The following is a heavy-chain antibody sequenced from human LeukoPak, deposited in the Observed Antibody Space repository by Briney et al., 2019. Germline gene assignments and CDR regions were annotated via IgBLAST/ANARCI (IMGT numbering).Heavy chain of an antibody. CDR2: ISAYNGNT. J-gene: IGHJ6*02. Sequence: AASVKVSCKASGYTFTSYGISWVRQAPGQGLEWMGWISAYNGNTNYAQKLQGRVTMTTDTSTSTAYMELRSLRSDDTAVYYCARDPCGVARVGATPTCYYYYGMDVWGQGTTVTVSS. D-gene: IGHD1-26*01. V-gene: IGHV1-18*01. CDR1: GYTFTSYG. CDR3: ARDPCGVARVGATPTCYYYYGMDV.